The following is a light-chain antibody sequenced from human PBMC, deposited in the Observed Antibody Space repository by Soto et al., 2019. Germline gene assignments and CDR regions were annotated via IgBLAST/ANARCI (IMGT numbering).Light chain of an antibody. Sequence: QSVLTQPPSVSGAPGQRVTISCTGSSSNIGAGYDVHWYQQFPGTAPKFLIYHNNNRPSGVPDRFSGSKSGTSASLAIAGLQADDEADYYCQSYDTSLSAWVFGGGTQLTVL. CDR2: HNN. CDR3: QSYDTSLSAWV. CDR1: SSNIGAGYD. V-gene: IGLV1-40*01. J-gene: IGLJ3*02.